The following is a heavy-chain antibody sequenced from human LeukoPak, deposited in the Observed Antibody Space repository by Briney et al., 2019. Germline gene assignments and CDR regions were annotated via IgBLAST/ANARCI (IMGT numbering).Heavy chain of an antibody. CDR3: AKDPVLLWFGELLDDNWFDP. Sequence: PGGSLRLSCPASGFTFSSYAMSWVRQAPGKGLEWVSAISGSGGSTYYADSVTGRFTISRDNSKNTLYLQMNSRRAEDTAVYYCAKDPVLLWFGELLDDNWFDPWGQGTLVTVSS. V-gene: IGHV3-23*01. J-gene: IGHJ5*02. CDR2: ISGSGGST. D-gene: IGHD3-10*01. CDR1: GFTFSSYA.